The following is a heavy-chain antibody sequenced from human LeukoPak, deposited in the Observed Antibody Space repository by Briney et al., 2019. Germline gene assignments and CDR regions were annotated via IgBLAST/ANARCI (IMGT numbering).Heavy chain of an antibody. J-gene: IGHJ4*02. CDR3: ARGTHRYDILTGYYIDDLNFDY. Sequence: ASVKVSCKASGYTFTSYYMHWVRQAPGQGLEWMGWINPNSSGTNYAQKFQGRVTMTRDTSISTAYMELSRLRSDDTAVYYCARGTHRYDILTGYYIDDLNFDYWGQGTLVTVSS. CDR2: INPNSSGT. D-gene: IGHD3-9*01. CDR1: GYTFTSYY. V-gene: IGHV1-2*02.